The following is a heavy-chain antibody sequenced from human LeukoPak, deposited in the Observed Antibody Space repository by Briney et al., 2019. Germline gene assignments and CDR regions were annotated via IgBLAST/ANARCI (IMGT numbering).Heavy chain of an antibody. D-gene: IGHD2-21*02. Sequence: PGGSLRLSCAASGFTFSGSAMHWVRQASGKGLERVGRIRSKANSYATAYAASVKGRFTISRDDSKNTAYLQMNSLKTEDTAVYYCTLILATASDTDYWGQGTLVTVSS. CDR3: TLILATASDTDY. CDR2: IRSKANSYAT. V-gene: IGHV3-73*01. CDR1: GFTFSGSA. J-gene: IGHJ4*02.